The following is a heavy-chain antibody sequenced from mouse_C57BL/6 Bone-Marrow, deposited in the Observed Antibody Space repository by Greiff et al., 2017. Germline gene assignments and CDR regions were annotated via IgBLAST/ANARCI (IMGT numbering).Heavy chain of an antibody. CDR3: LFHYYGSPFDY. V-gene: IGHV1-26*01. Sequence: VQLQQSGPELVKPGASVKISCKASGYTFTDYYMNWVKQSHGKSLEWIGDINPNNGGTSYNQKFKGKATLTVDKSSSTAYMELRSLTSEDSAVYYCLFHYYGSPFDYWGQGTTLTVSS. D-gene: IGHD1-1*01. CDR1: GYTFTDYY. CDR2: INPNNGGT. J-gene: IGHJ2*01.